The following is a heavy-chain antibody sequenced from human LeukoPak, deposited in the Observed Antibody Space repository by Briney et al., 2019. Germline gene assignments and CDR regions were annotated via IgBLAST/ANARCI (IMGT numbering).Heavy chain of an antibody. J-gene: IGHJ5*02. Sequence: SVKVSCKASGGIFSSYVISWVRQAPGQGLEWMGGIIPMFGTANYAQKFQDRVTITADKSTSTDYMELSSLRSEDTAVYYCAGRSGWYLVNWFDPWGQGTLVTVSS. CDR1: GGIFSSYV. CDR3: AGRSGWYLVNWFDP. V-gene: IGHV1-69*06. D-gene: IGHD6-19*01. CDR2: IIPMFGTA.